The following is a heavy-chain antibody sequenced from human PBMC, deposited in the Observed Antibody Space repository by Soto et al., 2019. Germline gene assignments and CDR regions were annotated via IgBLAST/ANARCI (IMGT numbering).Heavy chain of an antibody. J-gene: IGHJ5*02. V-gene: IGHV3-53*01. CDR3: ARGYSSSVWLDR. CDR2: IYSGGST. CDR1: VSRITTNY. Sequence: GVSLRLSCAASVSRITTNYMSWVRPAPGKGLEWVSIIYSGGSTYYADSVKGRFTSSRDNSRNTLSLQMNSLRAEDTAVYYCARGYSSSVWLDRWGQGTLVTVSS. D-gene: IGHD6-6*01.